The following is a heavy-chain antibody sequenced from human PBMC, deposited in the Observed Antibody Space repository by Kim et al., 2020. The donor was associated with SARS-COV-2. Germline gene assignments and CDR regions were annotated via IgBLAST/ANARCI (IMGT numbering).Heavy chain of an antibody. CDR3: ARVGSSSWYLDY. Sequence: KYYVESVQARFPVSRDNAKYSLYLQMSGLRAEDSAGYYCARVGSSSWYLDYWGQGTLVTVSS. J-gene: IGHJ4*02. D-gene: IGHD6-13*01. V-gene: IGHV3-7*01. CDR2: K.